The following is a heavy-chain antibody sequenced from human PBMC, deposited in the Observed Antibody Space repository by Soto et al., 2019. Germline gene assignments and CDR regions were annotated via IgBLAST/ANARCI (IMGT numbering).Heavy chain of an antibody. J-gene: IGHJ6*02. Sequence: QVQLVQSGAEVKKPGASVKISCKASGYTFTSYGISWVRQAPGQGLEWMGWISAYNGNTNYAQKHQGRVTMTTDTTXSXXSMALTMLRSDDTALYYGARDGALRENYYYYATDVWGQGPTVTVSS. CDR2: ISAYNGNT. CDR3: ARDGALRENYYYYATDV. V-gene: IGHV1-18*01. CDR1: GYTFTSYG. D-gene: IGHD2-15*01.